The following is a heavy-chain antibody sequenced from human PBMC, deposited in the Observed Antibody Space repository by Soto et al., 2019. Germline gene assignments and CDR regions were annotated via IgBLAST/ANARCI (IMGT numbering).Heavy chain of an antibody. CDR2: ISYDGSNK. J-gene: IGHJ6*02. D-gene: IGHD3-3*01. CDR1: GFTFSSYA. Sequence: PGGSLRLSCAASGFTFSSYAMHWVRQAPGKGLEWVAVISYDGSNKYYADSVKGRFTISRDNSKNTLYLQMNSLRAEDTAVYYCARDHLRFLEWLGTLSYGMDVWGQGTTVTVSS. V-gene: IGHV3-30-3*01. CDR3: ARDHLRFLEWLGTLSYGMDV.